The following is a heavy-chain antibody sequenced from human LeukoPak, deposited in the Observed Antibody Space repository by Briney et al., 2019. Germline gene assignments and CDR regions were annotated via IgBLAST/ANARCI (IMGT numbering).Heavy chain of an antibody. J-gene: IGHJ4*02. V-gene: IGHV3-74*01. Sequence: GGSLRLSCAASGFTFCGHWMSWLRQAPGKGLAWVSRINGDGIATNYAGSMKGRFTISRDNAKNILYLQMNSVREDDTAVYYCARDINWGQVDYWGQGTLVTVSS. CDR3: ARDINWGQVDY. D-gene: IGHD7-27*01. CDR1: GFTFCGHW. CDR2: INGDGIAT.